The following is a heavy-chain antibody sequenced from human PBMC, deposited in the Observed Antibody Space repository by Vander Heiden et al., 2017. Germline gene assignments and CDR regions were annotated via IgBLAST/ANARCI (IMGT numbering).Heavy chain of an antibody. CDR3: ARDLGAGRYFDY. V-gene: IGHV3-33*01. J-gene: IGHJ4*02. Sequence: QVQLVASGGGVVQTGGSLRLSCAASGFPFSPYGMHWVRQAPGKGLEWVAVIGHDGSFKAYADSVKGRFTISRDNSKNTLYLQMTSLRAEDTAVYYCARDLGAGRYFDYWGQGSLVTVSS. CDR1: GFPFSPYG. CDR2: IGHDGSFK. D-gene: IGHD1-26*01.